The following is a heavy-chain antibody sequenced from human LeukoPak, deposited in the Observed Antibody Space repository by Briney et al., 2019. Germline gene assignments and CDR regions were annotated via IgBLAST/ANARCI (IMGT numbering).Heavy chain of an antibody. CDR3: AKVVRYYYDSSGSALDY. CDR1: GFTFSTNG. CDR2: IRYDGSNT. V-gene: IGHV3-30*02. D-gene: IGHD3-22*01. Sequence: PGGSLRLSCAASGFTFSTNGMHWVRQAPGKGLEGVAFIRYDGSNTQYADSVKGRFTISRDNSKNTLYLQMNSLRAEDTAMYYCAKVVRYYYDSSGSALDYWGQGTLVTVSS. J-gene: IGHJ4*02.